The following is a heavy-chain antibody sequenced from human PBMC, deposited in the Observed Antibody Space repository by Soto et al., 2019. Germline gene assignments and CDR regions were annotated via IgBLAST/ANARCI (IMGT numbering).Heavy chain of an antibody. D-gene: IGHD3-22*01. J-gene: IGHJ3*02. V-gene: IGHV4-31*03. CDR2: IYYSGST. Sequence: PSETLSLTCTVSGGSISSGGYYWSWIRQHPGKGLEWIGYIYYSGSTYYNPSLKSRVTISVDTSKNQFSLKLSSVTAADTAVYYCARDSLYDSSGYPPSDAFDIWGQGTMVTVSS. CDR1: GGSISSGGYY. CDR3: ARDSLYDSSGYPPSDAFDI.